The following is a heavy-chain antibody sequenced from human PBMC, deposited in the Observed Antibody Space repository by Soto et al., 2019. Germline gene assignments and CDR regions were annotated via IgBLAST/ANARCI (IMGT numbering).Heavy chain of an antibody. CDR1: GFTVSSNY. D-gene: IGHD1-26*01. J-gene: IGHJ2*01. CDR3: ARDQQWDRGGYFDL. CDR2: IYSGGST. V-gene: IGHV3-53*04. Sequence: EVQLVESGGGLVQPGGSLRLSCAASGFTVSSNYMSWVRQAPGKGLEWVSVIYSGGSTYYADSVKGRFTISRHNSKNTLYLQMNSLRAEDTAVYYCARDQQWDRGGYFDLWGRGTLVTVSS.